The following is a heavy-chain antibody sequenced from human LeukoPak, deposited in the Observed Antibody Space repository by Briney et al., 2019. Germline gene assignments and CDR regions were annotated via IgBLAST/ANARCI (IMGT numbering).Heavy chain of an antibody. V-gene: IGHV1-18*01. Sequence: RWASVKVSSKASGYTFTSYGISWVRQAPGQGLEWMGWISAYNGNTNYAQKLQGRVTMTTDTSTSTAYMELRSLRSDDTAVYYCARSTPLHGYNPWGQGTLVTVSS. CDR2: ISAYNGNT. CDR3: ARSTPLHGYNP. D-gene: IGHD5-24*01. CDR1: GYTFTSYG. J-gene: IGHJ4*02.